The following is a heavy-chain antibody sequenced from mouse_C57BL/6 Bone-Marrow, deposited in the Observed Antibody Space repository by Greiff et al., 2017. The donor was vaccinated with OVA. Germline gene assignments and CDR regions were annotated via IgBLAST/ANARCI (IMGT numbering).Heavy chain of an antibody. J-gene: IGHJ4*01. Sequence: VKLQESGAELVRPGTSVKMSCKASGYTFTNYWLGWAKQRPGHGLEWIGDIYPGGGYTNYNEKFKGKATLTADKSSSTAYMQFSSLTSEDSAIYYCARRPLTSYAMDYWGQGTSVTVSS. V-gene: IGHV1-63*01. D-gene: IGHD1-3*01. CDR2: IYPGGGYT. CDR1: GYTFTNYW. CDR3: ARRPLTSYAMDY.